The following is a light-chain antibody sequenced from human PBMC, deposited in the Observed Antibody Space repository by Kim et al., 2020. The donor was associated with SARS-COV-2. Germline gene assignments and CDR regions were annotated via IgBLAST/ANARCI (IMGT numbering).Light chain of an antibody. CDR1: QHVSYY. V-gene: IGKV1-39*01. CDR2: TPT. Sequence: ASVGDRVTSTCRASQHVSYYLNWYQKKPGKVPTVLTSTPTTLESGVPSRFSASGSGTDFTLTVTGLQPEDVATYYCQLSYSVPLTFGGGTKVDIK. J-gene: IGKJ4*01. CDR3: QLSYSVPLT.